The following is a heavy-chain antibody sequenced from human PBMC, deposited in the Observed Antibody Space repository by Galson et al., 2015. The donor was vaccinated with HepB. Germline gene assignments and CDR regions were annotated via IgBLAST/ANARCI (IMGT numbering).Heavy chain of an antibody. D-gene: IGHD1-7*01. V-gene: IGHV1-18*01. Sequence: SVKVSCKASGGTFSSYTISWVRQAPGQGLEWMGWISAYNGNTNYAQKLQGRVTMTTDTSTSTAYMELRSLRSDDTAVYYCARDKATGTTLGFDPWGQGTLVTVSS. CDR2: ISAYNGNT. CDR1: GGTFSSYT. CDR3: ARDKATGTTLGFDP. J-gene: IGHJ5*02.